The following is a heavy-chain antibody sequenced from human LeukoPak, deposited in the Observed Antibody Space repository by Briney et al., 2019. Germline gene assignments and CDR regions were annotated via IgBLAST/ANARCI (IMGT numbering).Heavy chain of an antibody. V-gene: IGHV3-66*01. CDR1: GFTVSSNC. CDR2: IYSGGNT. Sequence: GGSLRLSCAASGFTVSSNCMSWVRQAPGKGLEWVSLIYSGGNTYYADSVEGRFTISRDSSKNTLYLQMNSLRAEDTAVYYCARKLWGLASEFSDGFDIWGQGTRVTVSS. CDR3: ARKLWGLASEFSDGFDI. J-gene: IGHJ3*02. D-gene: IGHD3-16*01.